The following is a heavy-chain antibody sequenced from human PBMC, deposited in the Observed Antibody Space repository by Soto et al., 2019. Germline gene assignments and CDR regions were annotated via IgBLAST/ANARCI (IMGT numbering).Heavy chain of an antibody. V-gene: IGHV3-30*18. J-gene: IGHJ6*02. CDR2: ISYDGSNK. CDR1: GFTFSSYG. D-gene: IGHD6-19*01. Sequence: PGGSLRLSCAASGFTFSSYGMHWVRQAPGKGLEWVAVISYDGSNKYYADSVKGRFTISRDNSKNTLYLQMNSLRAEDTAVYYCAKDNCSGWYSYYYYGMDVWGQGTTVTVSS. CDR3: AKDNCSGWYSYYYYGMDV.